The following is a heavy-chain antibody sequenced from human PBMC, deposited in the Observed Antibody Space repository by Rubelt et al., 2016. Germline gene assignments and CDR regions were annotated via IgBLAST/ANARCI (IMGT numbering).Heavy chain of an antibody. J-gene: IGHJ6*02. D-gene: IGHD1/OR15-1a*01. V-gene: IGHV3-48*04. CDR3: ARNNPGDV. CDR2: ISSSSSTI. Sequence: VSYISSSSSTIYYADSVKGRFTISRDNAKNSLYLQMNSLRAEDTAVYYCARNNPGDVWGQGTTVTVSS.